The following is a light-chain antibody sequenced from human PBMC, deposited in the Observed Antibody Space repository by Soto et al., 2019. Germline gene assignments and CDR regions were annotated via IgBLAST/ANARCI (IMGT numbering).Light chain of an antibody. V-gene: IGKV1-5*03. CDR1: QRISSW. CDR2: EAS. Sequence: DIQMTQSPSILSASVGDRVTITCRASQRISSWLAWYQQKPGKAPKLLIFEASNLESWVPSRFSGSGYGTKFTLSISGLLPDDFATYYCQQYNTYPWTFGQGTKVEIK. CDR3: QQYNTYPWT. J-gene: IGKJ1*01.